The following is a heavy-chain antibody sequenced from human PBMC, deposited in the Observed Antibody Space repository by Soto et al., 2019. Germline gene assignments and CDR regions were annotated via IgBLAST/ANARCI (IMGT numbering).Heavy chain of an antibody. Sequence: SETLSLTCTVSGGSISSSSYYWGWIRQPPGKGLEWIGSIYYSGSTYYNPSLKSRVTISVDTSKNQFSLKLRSVTAADSAVYYCARDKGDVYGSGTDYWGQGTLVTVSS. CDR2: IYYSGST. CDR1: GGSISSSSYY. J-gene: IGHJ4*02. V-gene: IGHV4-39*02. D-gene: IGHD3-10*01. CDR3: ARDKGDVYGSGTDY.